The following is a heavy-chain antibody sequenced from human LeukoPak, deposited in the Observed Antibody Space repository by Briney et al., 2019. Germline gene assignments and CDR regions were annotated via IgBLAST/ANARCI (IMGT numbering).Heavy chain of an antibody. CDR2: ISSSSSYT. CDR3: ARPTMVPRIYYFDY. Sequence: GGSLRLSCAASRFTFSDYYVSWIRRAPGKGLEWGSYISSSSSYTNYADSAKGRFTISRDNAKNSLYLQMNSLRAEDTAVYYCARPTMVPRIYYFDYWGQGTLVTVSS. J-gene: IGHJ4*02. CDR1: RFTFSDYY. D-gene: IGHD3-10*01. V-gene: IGHV3-11*06.